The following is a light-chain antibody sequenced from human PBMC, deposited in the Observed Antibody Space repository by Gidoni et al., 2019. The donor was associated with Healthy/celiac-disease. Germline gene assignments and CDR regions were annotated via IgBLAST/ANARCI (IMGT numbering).Light chain of an antibody. CDR3: QQYGSSPLT. CDR1: QSVSSSY. J-gene: IGKJ4*01. V-gene: IGKV3-20*01. CDR2: GAS. Sequence: EIVFTQSPGTLSLSPGERATLSCRASQSVSSSYLAWYQQKPVQAPRLLIYGASSRATGIPDRFSGSGSGTDFTLTISRLEPEDFAVYYCQQYGSSPLTFGGGTKVEIK.